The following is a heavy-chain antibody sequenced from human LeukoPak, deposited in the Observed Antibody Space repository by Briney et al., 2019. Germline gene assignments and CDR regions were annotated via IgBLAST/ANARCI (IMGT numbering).Heavy chain of an antibody. V-gene: IGHV4-34*01. CDR3: ARVRTRGSGSYTYYYYGMDV. Sequence: PSETLSLTCAVYGGSFSGYYWSWIRQPPGKGLEWIGEINHSGSTNYNPSLKSRVTISVDTSKNQFSLKLSSVTAADTAVYYCARVRTRGSGSYTYYYYGMDVWGQGTTATVSS. CDR1: GGSFSGYY. J-gene: IGHJ6*02. CDR2: INHSGST. D-gene: IGHD3-10*01.